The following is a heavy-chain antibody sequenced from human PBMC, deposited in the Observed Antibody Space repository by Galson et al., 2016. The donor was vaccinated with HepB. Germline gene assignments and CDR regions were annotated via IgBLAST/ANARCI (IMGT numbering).Heavy chain of an antibody. CDR1: GFSFSNSG. CDR3: AREALIAVTLLDV. CDR2: IWYDGSNK. Sequence: SLRLSCAASGFSFSNSGMSWVRQAPGKGLEWVAVIWYDGSNKYYADSVKGRFTISRDNSKNTLYLQMNSLRAEDTAVYYCAREALIAVTLLDVWGQGTTVTVPS. J-gene: IGHJ6*02. V-gene: IGHV3-33*08. D-gene: IGHD6-19*01.